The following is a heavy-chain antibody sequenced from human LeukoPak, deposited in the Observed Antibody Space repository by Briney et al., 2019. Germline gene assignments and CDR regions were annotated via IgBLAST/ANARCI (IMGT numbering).Heavy chain of an antibody. CDR2: IDPTDSYT. V-gene: IGHV5-10-1*01. CDR1: GSIFTNHW. Sequence: GESLRISCKGSGSIFTNHWINWVRHLPGKGLEWMGRIDPTDSYTNYSPSFQGHITISADKSINTVYLQCSSLKASDTAIYYCARGSSSWDFDYWGQGTLVTVSS. D-gene: IGHD6-13*01. J-gene: IGHJ4*02. CDR3: ARGSSSWDFDY.